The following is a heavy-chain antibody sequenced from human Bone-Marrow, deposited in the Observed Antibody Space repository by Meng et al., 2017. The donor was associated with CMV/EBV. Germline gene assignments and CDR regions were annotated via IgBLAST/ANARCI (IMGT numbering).Heavy chain of an antibody. Sequence: ASVKVSCKASGYIFTDYYIHWVRQAPGQGLEWMGWIFPASGGTVFAQNFQGRVTMTRDTSISTAYMELSRLKSDDTAVYFCARISPGVASALDSWGQGTRVTGSS. CDR1: GYIFTDYY. CDR2: IFPASGGT. D-gene: IGHD2-8*01. V-gene: IGHV1-2*02. J-gene: IGHJ4*02. CDR3: ARISPGVASALDS.